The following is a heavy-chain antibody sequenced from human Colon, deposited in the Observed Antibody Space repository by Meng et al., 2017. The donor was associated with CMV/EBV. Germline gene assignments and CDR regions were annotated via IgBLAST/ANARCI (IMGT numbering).Heavy chain of an antibody. CDR2: IKQDGSEN. V-gene: IGHV3-7*01. Sequence: GESLKISCAASGFTSSSYWMSWVRQAPGKGLEWVANIKQDGSENYYVDSVKGRFTISRDNAKNSLYLQMNSLRAEDSAVYYCAREMGHKKRIFDYWGQGTLVTVSS. CDR3: AREMGHKKRIFDY. J-gene: IGHJ4*02. D-gene: IGHD2-15*01. CDR1: GFTSSSYW.